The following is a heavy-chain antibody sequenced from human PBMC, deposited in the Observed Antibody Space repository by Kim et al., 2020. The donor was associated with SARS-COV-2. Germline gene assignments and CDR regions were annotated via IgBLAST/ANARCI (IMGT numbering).Heavy chain of an antibody. D-gene: IGHD4-17*01. V-gene: IGHV1-18*01. J-gene: IGHJ4*02. CDR3: ATRIYGDYLDY. CDR2: T. Sequence: TNYAQTLQGRVTMTTDPSTSTAYMELRSLRSDDTAVYYCATRIYGDYLDYWGQGTLVTVSS.